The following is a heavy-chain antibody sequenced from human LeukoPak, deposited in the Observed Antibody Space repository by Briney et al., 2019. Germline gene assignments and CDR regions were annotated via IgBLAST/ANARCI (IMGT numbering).Heavy chain of an antibody. CDR3: ARHPLAYCGGDCYPENYFDY. J-gene: IGHJ4*02. CDR2: IYPGDSDT. D-gene: IGHD2-21*02. CDR1: GYSFTSYW. Sequence: GESLKISCKGSGYSFTSYWIGWVRQMPGKGLEWMGTIYPGDSDTRYSPSFQGQVTISADKSISTAYLQWSSLKASDTAMYYCARHPLAYCGGDCYPENYFDYWGQGTLVTVSS. V-gene: IGHV5-51*01.